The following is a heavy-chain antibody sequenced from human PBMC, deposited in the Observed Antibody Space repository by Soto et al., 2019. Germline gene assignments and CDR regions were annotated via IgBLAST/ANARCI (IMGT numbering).Heavy chain of an antibody. CDR1: GGSMSSSSYY. CDR2: IYYSGST. J-gene: IGHJ6*02. Sequence: LSLTCTVSGGSMSSSSYYWGWIRQPPGKGLEWIGSIYYSGSTYYNPPLKSRVTISVDTSKKQFSLKLSSVIAADTAVYYCARRGTCSGSPSCGMDVWGQGTTVTVSS. CDR3: ARRGTCSGSPSCGMDV. D-gene: IGHD3-10*02. V-gene: IGHV4-39*01.